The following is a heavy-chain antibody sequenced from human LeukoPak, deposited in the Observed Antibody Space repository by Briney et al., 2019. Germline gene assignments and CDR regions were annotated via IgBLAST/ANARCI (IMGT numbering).Heavy chain of an antibody. V-gene: IGHV4-4*07. D-gene: IGHD3-3*01. CDR2: IYSTGST. J-gene: IGHJ4*02. Sequence: SETLSLTCTVSGSSISSDYWSWIRQPAGKGLEWIGRIYSTGSTNYNPSLKSRVTMSVDTSKNQFSLKLSSVTAADTAVYYCARDYDGTCLQWGQGTLVTVSS. CDR1: GSSISSDY. CDR3: ARDYDGTCLQ.